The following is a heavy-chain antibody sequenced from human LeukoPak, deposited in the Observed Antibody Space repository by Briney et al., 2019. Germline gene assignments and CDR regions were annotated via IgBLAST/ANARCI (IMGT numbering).Heavy chain of an antibody. D-gene: IGHD5-18*01. CDR3: ARGGYSYGYDLLGFDP. Sequence: ASVKVSCKASGYTFTSYGISWVRQAPGQGLEWMGWISAYNGNTNYAQKLQGRVTMTTDTSTSTAYMELRSLRSDDTAVYYCARGGYSYGYDLLGFDPWGQGTLVTVSS. J-gene: IGHJ5*02. CDR2: ISAYNGNT. V-gene: IGHV1-18*01. CDR1: GYTFTSYG.